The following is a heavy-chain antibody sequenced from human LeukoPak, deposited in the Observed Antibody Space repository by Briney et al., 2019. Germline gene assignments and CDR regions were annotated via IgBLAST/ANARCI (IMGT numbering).Heavy chain of an antibody. D-gene: IGHD5-18*01. Sequence: ASVKVSCKVSGYTLTELSMHWVRQAPGKGLEWMGGFDPEDGETIYAQKFQGRVTMTEDTSTDTAYMELSRLRSDDTAVYYCARDRYSYSMYYFDYWGQGTLVTVSS. V-gene: IGHV1-24*01. CDR1: GYTLTELS. CDR2: FDPEDGET. J-gene: IGHJ4*02. CDR3: ARDRYSYSMYYFDY.